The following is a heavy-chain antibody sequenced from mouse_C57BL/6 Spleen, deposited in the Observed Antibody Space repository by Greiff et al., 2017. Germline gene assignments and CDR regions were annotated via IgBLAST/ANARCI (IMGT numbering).Heavy chain of an antibody. CDR1: GFTFSSYA. CDR3: TKSPITTVVATGAMVY. J-gene: IGHJ4*01. Sequence: EVQLVESGAGLVKPGGSLKFSCAASGFTFSSYAMSWVRQTPEKRLEWVAYISSGGDYIYYADTVKGRFTISRDNARNTLYLQMSSLKSEDTAMSYCTKSPITTVVATGAMVYWGQGPSVTVSS. CDR2: ISSGGDYI. D-gene: IGHD1-1*01. V-gene: IGHV5-9-1*02.